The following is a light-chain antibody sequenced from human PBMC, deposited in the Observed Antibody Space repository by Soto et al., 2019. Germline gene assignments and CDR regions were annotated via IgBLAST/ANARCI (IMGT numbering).Light chain of an antibody. J-gene: IGLJ1*01. CDR1: SSDVGGYNY. V-gene: IGLV2-14*01. CDR2: DVS. Sequence: QSVLTQPASVSGSPGQSMTISCTGTSSDVGGYNYVSWYQQHPGKAPKFMIYDVSNQPSGVYNRFSGSKSGNTASLTISGLQAEDEADYYCSSYTTSNTRQIVFGTGTKLTVL. CDR3: SSYTTSNTRQIV.